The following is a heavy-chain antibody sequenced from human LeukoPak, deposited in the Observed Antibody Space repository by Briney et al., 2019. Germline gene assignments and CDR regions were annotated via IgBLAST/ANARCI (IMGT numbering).Heavy chain of an antibody. CDR2: IKADGSET. V-gene: IGHV3-74*01. CDR1: GFTFSRYW. D-gene: IGHD5-24*01. CDR3: ARDGDGWNFDY. Sequence: PGGSLRLSCAVSGFTFSRYWMHWVRQAPGKGLVWVSRIKADGSETNYADSVKGRFTVSRDNAKNTLYLQLNSLRVEDTAVYYCARDGDGWNFDYWGQGTLVTGSS. J-gene: IGHJ4*02.